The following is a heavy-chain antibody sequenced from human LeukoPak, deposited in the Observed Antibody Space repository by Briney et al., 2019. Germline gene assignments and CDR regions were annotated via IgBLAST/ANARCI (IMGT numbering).Heavy chain of an antibody. D-gene: IGHD2-2*01. J-gene: IGHJ6*03. V-gene: IGHV3-30*02. CDR3: VRDNGYCSSNSCYFYYMDV. CDR1: GFTFSNYG. Sequence: GGSLRLSCAASGFTFSNYGMHWVRQAPGKGLEWVAFIRYDGSNKYYADSVKGRFTISRDNAKNSVYLQMNSLRAEDTAVYYCVRDNGYCSSNSCYFYYMDVWGKGTTVTVSS. CDR2: IRYDGSNK.